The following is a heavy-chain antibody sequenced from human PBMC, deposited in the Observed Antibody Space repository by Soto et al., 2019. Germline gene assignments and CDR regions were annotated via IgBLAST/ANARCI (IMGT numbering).Heavy chain of an antibody. CDR1: GYSFTANS. Sequence: ASVKVSCKASGYSFTANSMHWVRQAPGEGLEWMGWISAYNGNTNYAQKLQGRVTMTTDTSTSTAYMELRSLRSDDTAVYYCARPSSSMAHDAFDIWGQGTMVTVSS. CDR3: ARPSSSMAHDAFDI. CDR2: ISAYNGNT. V-gene: IGHV1-18*04. D-gene: IGHD6-6*01. J-gene: IGHJ3*02.